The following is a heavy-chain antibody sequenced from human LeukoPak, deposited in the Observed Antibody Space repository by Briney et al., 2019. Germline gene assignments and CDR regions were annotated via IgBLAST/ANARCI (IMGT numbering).Heavy chain of an antibody. D-gene: IGHD2-2*01. V-gene: IGHV3-53*01. CDR1: GFTFSGYA. CDR3: ARDLPPAPWNGMDV. J-gene: IGHJ6*02. Sequence: GGSLRLSCAASGFTFSGYAMSWVRQAPGKGLEWVSVIYSGGSTYYADSVKGRFTISRDNSKNTLYLQMNSLRPEDTAVYYCARDLPPAPWNGMDVWGQGTTVTVSS. CDR2: IYSGGST.